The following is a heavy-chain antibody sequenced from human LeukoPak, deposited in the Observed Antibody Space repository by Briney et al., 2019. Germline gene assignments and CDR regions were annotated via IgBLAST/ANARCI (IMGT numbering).Heavy chain of an antibody. D-gene: IGHD3/OR15-3a*01. J-gene: IGHJ3*02. CDR3: AREIGPTRDAAFDI. CDR1: GGTFSSYA. Sequence: AASVKVSCKASGGTFSSYAISWVRQAPGQGLEWMGRIIPILGIANYAQKFQGRVTITADKSTSTAYMELSSLKSEDTAVYYCAREIGPTRDAAFDIWGQGTMVTVSS. V-gene: IGHV1-69*04. CDR2: IIPILGIA.